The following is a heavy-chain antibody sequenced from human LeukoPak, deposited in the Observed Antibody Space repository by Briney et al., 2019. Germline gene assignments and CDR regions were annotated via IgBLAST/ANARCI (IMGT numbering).Heavy chain of an antibody. CDR2: ISAYNGNT. J-gene: IGHJ6*03. CDR1: GYTLTSYG. CDR3: ARDRSIYYYYYMDV. V-gene: IGHV1-18*01. Sequence: ASVKVSCKASGYTLTSYGISWVRQAPGQGLEWMGWISAYNGNTNYAQKLQGRVTMTTDTSTSTAYMELRSLRSDDTAVYYCARDRSIYYYYYMDVWGKGTTATVSS. D-gene: IGHD3-10*01.